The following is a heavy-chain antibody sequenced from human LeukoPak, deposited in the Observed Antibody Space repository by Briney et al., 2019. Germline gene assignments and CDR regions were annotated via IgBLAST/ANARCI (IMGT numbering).Heavy chain of an antibody. CDR2: LSGSGGNT. J-gene: IGHJ4*02. V-gene: IGHV3-23*01. CDR3: AKAPTGYVPGD. CDR1: GFTFSTHS. D-gene: IGHD3-9*01. Sequence: GGSLRLSCAASGFTFSTHSMTWVRQAPGKGLEWVSVLSGSGGNTYYADAVRGRFTISRDNSKNTVSLQMNSLRVEDTAVYYCAKAPTGYVPGDWGQGTLVTVSS.